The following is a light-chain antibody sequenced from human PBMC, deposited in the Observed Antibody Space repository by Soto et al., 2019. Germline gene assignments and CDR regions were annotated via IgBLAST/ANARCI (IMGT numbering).Light chain of an antibody. CDR3: QQYNNWPLT. Sequence: EISMTKSPATPSVLPGESATLSCRVSQTVSRNFTWYQQKPDQAPRLPTPGASSSANGIPSRLSGSGSGTEFVLSFVSLKSEDFAVYYCQQYNNWPLTLGVGT. V-gene: IGKV3-15*01. CDR2: GAS. CDR1: QTVSRN. J-gene: IGKJ4*01.